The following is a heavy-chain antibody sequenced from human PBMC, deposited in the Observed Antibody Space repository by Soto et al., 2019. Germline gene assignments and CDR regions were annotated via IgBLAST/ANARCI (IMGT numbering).Heavy chain of an antibody. D-gene: IGHD4-17*01. J-gene: IGHJ3*02. CDR3: ATYHYYGDYGDAFDI. Sequence: ASVKVSCKASGYSFTSYGISWVRQAPGQGLEWMGWISAYNGNTNYAQKLQGRVTMTTDTSTSTAYMELRSLRSDDTAVYYCATYHYYGDYGDAFDIWGQGTMVTVSS. V-gene: IGHV1-18*01. CDR2: ISAYNGNT. CDR1: GYSFTSYG.